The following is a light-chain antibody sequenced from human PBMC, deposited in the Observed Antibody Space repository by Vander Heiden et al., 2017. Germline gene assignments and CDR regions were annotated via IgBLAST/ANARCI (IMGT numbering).Light chain of an antibody. CDR1: QSISNY. CDR3: QQSYSFPWT. Sequence: DIQMTQSPSSLSASVGDRVTITCRASQSISNYLNWYQQTPGKAPKVLIDSASSLQSGGPSRFSGSGSGTDFTLTISSLQPEDFASYYCQQSYSFPWTFGQGTKVEI. V-gene: IGKV1-39*01. J-gene: IGKJ1*01. CDR2: SAS.